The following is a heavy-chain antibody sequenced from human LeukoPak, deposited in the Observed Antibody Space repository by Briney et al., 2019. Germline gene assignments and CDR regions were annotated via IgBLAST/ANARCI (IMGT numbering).Heavy chain of an antibody. J-gene: IGHJ4*02. Sequence: SETLSLTCTVSGGSISSYYWSWIRQPPGRGLEWIGYIFSSGTTNYNPSLKSRVTISVDKSKSQFSLKLSSVTAADTAVYYCARTGAATVTTIDYWGQGTLVTVSS. V-gene: IGHV4-59*12. CDR2: IFSSGTT. CDR1: GGSISSYY. D-gene: IGHD4-17*01. CDR3: ARTGAATVTTIDY.